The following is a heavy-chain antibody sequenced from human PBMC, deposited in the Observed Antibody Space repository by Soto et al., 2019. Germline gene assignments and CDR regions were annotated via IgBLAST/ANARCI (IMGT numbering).Heavy chain of an antibody. CDR3: AKDQVGSSGWDAPYYYYYGMDV. CDR2: ISGSGGST. J-gene: IGHJ6*02. CDR1: GFTFSSYA. V-gene: IGHV3-23*01. Sequence: HPGGSLRLSCAASGFTFSSYAMSWVRQAPGKGLEWVSAISGSGGSTYYADSVKGRFTISRDNSKNTLYLQMNSLRAEDTAVYYCAKDQVGSSGWDAPYYYYYGMDVWGQGTTVTVSS. D-gene: IGHD6-19*01.